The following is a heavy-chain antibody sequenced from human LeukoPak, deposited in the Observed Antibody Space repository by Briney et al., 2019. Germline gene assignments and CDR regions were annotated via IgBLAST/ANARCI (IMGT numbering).Heavy chain of an antibody. Sequence: SVKVSCKASGGTFSSYAISWVRQAPGQGLEWMGGIIPIFGTANYAQKLQGRVTMTTDTSTSTAYMELRSLRSDDTAVYYCARQGCSSTSCYLDYWGQGTLVTVSS. CDR2: IIPIFGTA. CDR3: ARQGCSSTSCYLDY. V-gene: IGHV1-69*05. J-gene: IGHJ4*02. CDR1: GGTFSSYA. D-gene: IGHD2-2*01.